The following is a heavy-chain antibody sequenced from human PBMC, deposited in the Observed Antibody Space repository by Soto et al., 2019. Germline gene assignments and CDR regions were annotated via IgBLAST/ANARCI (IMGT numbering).Heavy chain of an antibody. J-gene: IGHJ4*02. V-gene: IGHV3-11*01. Sequence: GSLRLSCAGSGFTFSDHYMTWIRQAPGKGLEWVSYISQSGGTIYYANSVKGRFTVSRDNAKNSLYLQMNSLRAEDTAVYYCASDPYFYASDYWGQGTLVTVSS. CDR1: GFTFSDHY. CDR2: ISQSGGTI. D-gene: IGHD3-10*01. CDR3: ASDPYFYASDY.